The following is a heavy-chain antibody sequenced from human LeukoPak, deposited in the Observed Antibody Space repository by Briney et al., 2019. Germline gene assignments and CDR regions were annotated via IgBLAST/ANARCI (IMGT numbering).Heavy chain of an antibody. J-gene: IGHJ4*02. CDR2: ISGSGGST. CDR1: GFSFGSYP. CDR3: AKDQYSSGWYGTFDY. V-gene: IGHV3-23*01. D-gene: IGHD6-19*01. Sequence: GGSLRLSCVVSGFSFGSYPMSWVRQAPGKGLEWVSAISGSGGSTYYADSVKGRFTISRGNSKNTLYLQMNSLRAEDTAVYYCAKDQYSSGWYGTFDYWGQGTLVTVSS.